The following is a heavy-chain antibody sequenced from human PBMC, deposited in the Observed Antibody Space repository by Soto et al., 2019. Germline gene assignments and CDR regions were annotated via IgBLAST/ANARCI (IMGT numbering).Heavy chain of an antibody. CDR3: AKAQWLLGGDYFDS. D-gene: IGHD6-19*01. J-gene: IGHJ4*02. CDR1: GFMFGGYA. Sequence: PGGSLRLSCEASGFMFGGYAMAWVRQAPGKGLEWVSGISDTVDTTYYADSVKGRFTISRDKSKNTLYLQMNSLRVDDTAVYYCAKAQWLLGGDYFDSWGQGTLVTVSS. CDR2: ISDTVDTT. V-gene: IGHV3-23*01.